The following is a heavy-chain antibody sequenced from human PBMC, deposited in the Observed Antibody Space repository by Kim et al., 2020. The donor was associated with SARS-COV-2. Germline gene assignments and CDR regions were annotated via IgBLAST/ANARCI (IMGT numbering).Heavy chain of an antibody. V-gene: IGHV4-31*03. CDR3: ARGVGADRWLDP. CDR2: IFHNGNT. CDR1: GGSIKSGVYY. Sequence: SETLSLTCSISGGSIKSGVYYFSWLRQRPGKGLEWLGYIFHNGNTYYNPSLKSRTSLSEGTYQNDLSLKMTSVTAADTAGYFCARGVGADRWLDPWVRG. D-gene: IGHD3-16*01. J-gene: IGHJ5*02.